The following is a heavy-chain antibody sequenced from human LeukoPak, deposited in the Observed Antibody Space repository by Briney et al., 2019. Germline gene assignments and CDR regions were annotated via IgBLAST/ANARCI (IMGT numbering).Heavy chain of an antibody. D-gene: IGHD6-13*01. CDR2: INPNSGGT. CDR1: GYTFTGYY. Sequence: GASVKVSCKASGYTFTGYYMHWVRQAPGQGLEWMGWINPNSGGTNYAQKFQGRVTMTRDTSISTAYMELSRLRSDDTAVYYCAREGSSWYIPFDYWGQGTLVAVSS. J-gene: IGHJ4*02. CDR3: AREGSSWYIPFDY. V-gene: IGHV1-2*02.